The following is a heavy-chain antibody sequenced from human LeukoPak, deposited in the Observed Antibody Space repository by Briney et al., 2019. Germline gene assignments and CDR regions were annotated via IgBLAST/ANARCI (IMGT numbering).Heavy chain of an antibody. D-gene: IGHD1-26*01. CDR2: ISGSGDRT. J-gene: IGHJ4*02. CDR1: GFTFSSYD. Sequence: GGSLRLSCAASGFTFSSYDVSWVRQAPGKGLEWVSAISGSGDRTHYADSVKGRFTTSRDNSKNALYLQINSLRAEDTAVYYCAKPSSGNYPPTGYWGQGTLVTVSS. CDR3: AKPSSGNYPPTGY. V-gene: IGHV3-23*01.